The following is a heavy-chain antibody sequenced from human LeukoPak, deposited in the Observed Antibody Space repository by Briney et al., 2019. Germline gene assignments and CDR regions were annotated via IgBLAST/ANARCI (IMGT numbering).Heavy chain of an antibody. CDR3: ARGMIYPHATFDY. V-gene: IGHV3-30*02. CDR2: IRYDGSNK. CDR1: GFTFSSYG. J-gene: IGHJ4*02. Sequence: GGSLRLSCAASGFTFSSYGMHWVRQAPGKGLEWVAFIRYDGSNKYYADSVKGRFTISRDNAKNSLYLQMNSLRVEDTAVYYCARGMIYPHATFDYWGQGTLVTASS. D-gene: IGHD3-16*01.